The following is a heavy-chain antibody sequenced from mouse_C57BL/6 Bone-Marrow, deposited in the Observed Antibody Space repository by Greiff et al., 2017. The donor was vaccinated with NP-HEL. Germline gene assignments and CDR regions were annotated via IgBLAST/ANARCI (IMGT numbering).Heavy chain of an antibody. V-gene: IGHV1-82*01. CDR3: ARRILGDY. CDR1: GYAFSSYW. D-gene: IGHD4-1*01. J-gene: IGHJ4*01. Sequence: VQLQQSGPELVKPGASVKISCKASGYAFSSYWMNWVKQRPGKGLEWIGRIYPGDGDTNYNGKFKGKATLTADNSSSTAYMQLSSLTSEDSAVYFCARRILGDYWGQGTSVTVSS. CDR2: IYPGDGDT.